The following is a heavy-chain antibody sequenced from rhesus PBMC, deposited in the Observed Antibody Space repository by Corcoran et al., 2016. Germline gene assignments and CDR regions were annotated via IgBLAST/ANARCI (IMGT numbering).Heavy chain of an antibody. Sequence: QVQLQESGPGLVKPSETLSLTCAVSGYSISRGYGWSWIRQPPGTGLEWIGSIGGSRGSTNYNPSLKSRVTISKDTSKNQFSLKLSSVTAADTAVYYCASRVAAVFDYWGQGVLVTVSS. D-gene: IGHD4-29*01. J-gene: IGHJ4*01. CDR2: IGGSRGST. V-gene: IGHV4-127*01. CDR3: ASRVAAVFDY. CDR1: GYSISRGYG.